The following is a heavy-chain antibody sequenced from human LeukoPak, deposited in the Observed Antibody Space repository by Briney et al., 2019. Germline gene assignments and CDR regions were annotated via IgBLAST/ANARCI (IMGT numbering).Heavy chain of an antibody. D-gene: IGHD2-21*02. CDR1: GYSFTSYW. CDR2: IYPGDSDT. Sequence: GESLKISCKGSGYSFTSYWIGWVRQMPGKGLEWMGIIYPGDSDTRYSPSFQGQVTIPADKSISTAYLQWSSLKASDTAMYYCASHSVAYCGGDCYSPPDAFDIWGQGTMVTVSS. J-gene: IGHJ3*02. V-gene: IGHV5-51*01. CDR3: ASHSVAYCGGDCYSPPDAFDI.